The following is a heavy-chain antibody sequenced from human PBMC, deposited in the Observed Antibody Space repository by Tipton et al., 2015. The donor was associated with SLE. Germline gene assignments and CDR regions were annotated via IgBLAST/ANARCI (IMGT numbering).Heavy chain of an antibody. Sequence: TLSLPCTVSGGSISSYYWSWIRQPPGKGLEWIGYIYYSGSTNHNPSLKSRVTISVDTSKNQFSLKLSSVTAADTAVYYCARDKAGLSIAAAGKAFDIWGQGTMVTVSS. D-gene: IGHD6-13*01. J-gene: IGHJ3*02. CDR3: ARDKAGLSIAAAGKAFDI. CDR2: IYYSGST. V-gene: IGHV4-59*01. CDR1: GGSISSYY.